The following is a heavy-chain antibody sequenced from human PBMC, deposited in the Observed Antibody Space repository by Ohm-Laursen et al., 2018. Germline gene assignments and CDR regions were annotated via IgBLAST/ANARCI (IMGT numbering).Heavy chain of an antibody. CDR2: ISGSGGST. Sequence: SLRLSCTASGFTFSSYAMSWVRQAPGKGLEWVSAISGSGGSTYYADSVKGRFTISRDNSKNTLYLQMNSLRAEDTAVYYCAKDNIVVVTAIFDYWGQGTLVTVSS. J-gene: IGHJ4*02. CDR1: GFTFSSYA. D-gene: IGHD2-21*02. V-gene: IGHV3-23*01. CDR3: AKDNIVVVTAIFDY.